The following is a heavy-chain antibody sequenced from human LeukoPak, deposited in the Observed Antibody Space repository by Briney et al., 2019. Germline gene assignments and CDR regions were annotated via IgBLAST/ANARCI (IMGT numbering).Heavy chain of an antibody. Sequence: PSETLSLTCAVYGGSFSGYYWSWIRQPPGKELEWIGEINHSGSTNYNPSLKSRVTISVDTSKNQFSLKLSSVTAADTAVYYCARGERDTAISYWGQGTLVTVSS. CDR1: GGSFSGYY. J-gene: IGHJ4*02. CDR3: ARGERDTAISY. CDR2: INHSGST. V-gene: IGHV4-34*01. D-gene: IGHD5-18*01.